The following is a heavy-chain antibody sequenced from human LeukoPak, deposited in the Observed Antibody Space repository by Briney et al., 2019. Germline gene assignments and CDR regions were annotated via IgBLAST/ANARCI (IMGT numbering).Heavy chain of an antibody. CDR2: INPNSGGT. CDR3: ARLVVVAATRDY. J-gene: IGHJ4*02. V-gene: IGHV1-2*06. D-gene: IGHD2-15*01. CDR1: GYTFTGYY. Sequence: ASVKVSCKASGYTFTGYYMHWVRQAPGQGLEWMGRINPNSGGTNYAQKFQGRVTMTRATSISTAYMELSRLRSDDTAVYYCARLVVVAATRDYWGQGTLVTVSS.